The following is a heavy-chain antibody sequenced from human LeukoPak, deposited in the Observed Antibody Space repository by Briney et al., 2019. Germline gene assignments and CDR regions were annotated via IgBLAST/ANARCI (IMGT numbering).Heavy chain of an antibody. J-gene: IGHJ4*02. CDR2: ISGSGGST. CDR1: GFTFSSYA. CDR3: ATFPTTVVTPDYFDY. Sequence: GGSLRLSCAASGFTFSSYAMSWVRQAPGKGLEWVSAISGSGGSTYYADSVKGRFTISRDNSKNTLYLQMNSLRAEDTDVYYCATFPTTVVTPDYFDYWGQGTLVTVSS. D-gene: IGHD4-23*01. V-gene: IGHV3-23*01.